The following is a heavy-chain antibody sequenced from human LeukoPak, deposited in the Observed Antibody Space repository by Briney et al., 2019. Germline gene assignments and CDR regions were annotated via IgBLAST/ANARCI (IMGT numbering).Heavy chain of an antibody. CDR1: GGTFSSYA. V-gene: IGHV1-69*06. Sequence: GASVKVSCKASGGTFSSYAISWVRQAPGQGLEWMGGIIPIFGTANYAQKFQGRVTITADKSTSTAYMELSSLRSEDTAVYCCAREGVLDYSNYPVYDYWGQGTLVTVSS. D-gene: IGHD4-11*01. J-gene: IGHJ4*02. CDR2: IIPIFGTA. CDR3: AREGVLDYSNYPVYDY.